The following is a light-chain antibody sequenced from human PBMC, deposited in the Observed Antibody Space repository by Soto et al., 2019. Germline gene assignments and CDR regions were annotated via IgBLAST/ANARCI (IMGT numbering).Light chain of an antibody. V-gene: IGKV3-15*01. CDR1: QSVSSN. CDR2: GAS. Sequence: EIVITHSSVTLSFSPVERATLSCRASQSVSSNLAWYQQKPGQAPRLLIYGASTRATGIPARFSGSGSGTEFTLTISSLQSEDFAVYYCQQYNNLITFGEGTRLEIK. J-gene: IGKJ5*01. CDR3: QQYNNLIT.